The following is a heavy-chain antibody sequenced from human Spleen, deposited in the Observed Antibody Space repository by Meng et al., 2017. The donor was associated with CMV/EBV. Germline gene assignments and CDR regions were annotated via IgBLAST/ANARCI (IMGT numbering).Heavy chain of an antibody. V-gene: IGHV1-18*01. J-gene: IGHJ4*02. CDR2: ISAYNGNT. Sequence: QVQLVQSGAAVKKPGASGKVSCKASGYTFTSYGISWVRQAPGQGLEWMGWISAYNGNTNYAQKLQGRVTMTTDTSTSTAYMELRSLRSDDTAVYYCVREDTAMVTQELKNWGQGTLVTVSS. CDR3: VREDTAMVTQELKN. CDR1: GYTFTSYG. D-gene: IGHD5-18*01.